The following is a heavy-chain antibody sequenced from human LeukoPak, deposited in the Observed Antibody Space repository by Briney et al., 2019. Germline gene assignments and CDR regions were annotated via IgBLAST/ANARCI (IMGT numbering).Heavy chain of an antibody. CDR2: ITPVTGPT. CDR3: AATAIPGIAAAGTGWYFDL. D-gene: IGHD6-13*01. CDR1: GFRFGSYA. V-gene: IGHV1-69*01. Sequence: PVASVKVSCKTSGFRFGSYAINWLRQAPGQGLEWMGAITPVTGPTNYAQKFQDRVTITAVESTDTAYMEMSGLRSEDTAVYYCAATAIPGIAAAGTGWYFDLWGRGTLVTVSS. J-gene: IGHJ2*01.